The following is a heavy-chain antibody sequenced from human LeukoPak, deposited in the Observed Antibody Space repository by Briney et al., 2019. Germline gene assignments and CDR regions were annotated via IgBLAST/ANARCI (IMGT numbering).Heavy chain of an antibody. D-gene: IGHD1-26*01. CDR2: ISVYNGDT. V-gene: IGHV1-18*01. J-gene: IGHJ4*02. CDR3: ARDGGDLLRVDY. Sequence: ASVKVSCKASGYTFTSYGISWVRQAPGQGLDWMGWISVYNGDTRYVQKFQGRVTMTTDTSTSTAYMELRSLTSDDTAVYYCARDGGDLLRVDYWGQGTQVTVSS. CDR1: GYTFTSYG.